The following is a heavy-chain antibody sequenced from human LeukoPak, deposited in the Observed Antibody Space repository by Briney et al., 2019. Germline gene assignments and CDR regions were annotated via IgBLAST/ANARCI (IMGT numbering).Heavy chain of an antibody. CDR2: IGTAGDT. Sequence: GGSLRLSCAASGFTFSSYDMHWVRQATGKGLEWVSAIGTAGDTYYPGSVKGRFTISRENAKNSLYLQMNSLRAGDTAVYYCARDRGYYGSGSYSTHYYYGMDVWGRGTTVTVSS. CDR3: ARDRGYYGSGSYSTHYYYGMDV. V-gene: IGHV3-13*01. D-gene: IGHD3-10*01. J-gene: IGHJ6*02. CDR1: GFTFSSYD.